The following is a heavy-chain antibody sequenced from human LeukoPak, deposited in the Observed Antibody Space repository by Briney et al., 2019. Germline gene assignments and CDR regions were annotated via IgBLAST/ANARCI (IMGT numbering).Heavy chain of an antibody. CDR1: GGSFSGYY. CDR3: ARGHDSSGWYFYY. V-gene: IGHV4-34*01. CDR2: INHSGST. J-gene: IGHJ4*02. D-gene: IGHD6-19*01. Sequence: SETLFLTCAVYGGSFSGYYGSWIRQPPGKGLEWIGEINHSGSTNYNPSLKSRVTISVDTSKNQFSLKLSSVTAADTAVYYCARGHDSSGWYFYYWGQGTLVTVSS.